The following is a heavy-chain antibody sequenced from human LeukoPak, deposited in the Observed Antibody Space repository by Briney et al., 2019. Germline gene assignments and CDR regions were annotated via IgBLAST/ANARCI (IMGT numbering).Heavy chain of an antibody. Sequence: SETLSLTCTVSGGSISSSSYYWGWIRQPPGKGLEWIGSIYYSGSTYYNPSLKSRVTISVDTSKYQFSLKLSSVTAADTAVYYCARDGPAASGYYYYYMDVWGKGTTVTVSS. CDR3: ARDGPAASGYYYYYMDV. CDR2: IYYSGST. J-gene: IGHJ6*03. V-gene: IGHV4-39*07. CDR1: GGSISSSSYY. D-gene: IGHD2-2*01.